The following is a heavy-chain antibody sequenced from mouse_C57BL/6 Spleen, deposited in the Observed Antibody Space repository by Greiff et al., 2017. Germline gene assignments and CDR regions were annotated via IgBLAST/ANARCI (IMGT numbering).Heavy chain of an antibody. Sequence: VQLQQPGAELVRPGTSVKLSCKASGYTFTSYWMHWVKQRPGQGLEWIGVIDPSDSYTNYNQKFKGKATLTVDTSSSTAYMQLSSLTSEDSAVYYCARGSNWDLSDYWGQGTTLTVSS. D-gene: IGHD4-1*01. CDR1: GYTFTSYW. J-gene: IGHJ2*01. CDR2: IDPSDSYT. CDR3: ARGSNWDLSDY. V-gene: IGHV1-59*01.